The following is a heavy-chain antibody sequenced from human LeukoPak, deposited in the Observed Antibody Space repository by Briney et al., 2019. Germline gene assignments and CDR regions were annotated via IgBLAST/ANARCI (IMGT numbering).Heavy chain of an antibody. V-gene: IGHV3-20*04. CDR3: AREGIYCVNGVCYLDY. J-gene: IGHJ4*02. CDR1: GFKFDDYG. Sequence: PGGSLRLSCAASGFKFDDYGMSWARQAPGKGLEWVSGISWNGGNTGYADSVKGRFTISRDNAKNSLFLQVNSLRADDTAFYYCAREGIYCVNGVCYLDYWGQGTLVTVSS. D-gene: IGHD2-8*01. CDR2: ISWNGGNT.